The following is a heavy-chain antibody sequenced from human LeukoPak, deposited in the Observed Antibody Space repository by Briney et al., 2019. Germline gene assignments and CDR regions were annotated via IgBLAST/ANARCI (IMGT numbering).Heavy chain of an antibody. CDR1: GYTFTTYG. CDR3: ARSISGRFDS. CDR2: ISPYNGNT. D-gene: IGHD3-3*02. V-gene: IGHV1-18*01. Sequence: ASVKVSCKASGYTFTTYGISWVRQAPGQGLEWMGWISPYNGNTNYAQNLQGRVTMTTETSTSTAYMDLKNLRSDDTAVYYYARSISGRFDSWGQGTLVTVSS. J-gene: IGHJ5*01.